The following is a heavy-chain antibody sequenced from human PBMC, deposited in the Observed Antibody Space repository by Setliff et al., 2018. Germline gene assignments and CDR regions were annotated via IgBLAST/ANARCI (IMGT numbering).Heavy chain of an antibody. J-gene: IGHJ6*02. CDR2: IIPLFRTG. V-gene: IGHV1-69*13. D-gene: IGHD6-19*01. CDR1: GGSFNNYP. CDR3: ARGKMDVVAVAGKYCVMDV. Sequence: ASVKVSCKASGGSFNNYPISWVRQAPGHGLEWMGGIIPLFRTGKYAQKFQGRVTISADESTSTAYMELSSLGLDDTAVYYCARGKMDVVAVAGKYCVMDVWGQGTTVTVSS.